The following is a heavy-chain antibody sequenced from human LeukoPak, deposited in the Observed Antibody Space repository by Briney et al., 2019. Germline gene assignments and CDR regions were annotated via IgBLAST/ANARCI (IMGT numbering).Heavy chain of an antibody. J-gene: IGHJ3*02. V-gene: IGHV3-23*01. Sequence: GGSLRLSCAASGFTFSSYAMSWVRQAPGKGLEWVSGISGSGGSTYYADSVKGRFTISRDNSKNTLFLQMNSLRAEDTAVYYCAKDKRVTIFGVVIIKTDAFDIWGQGTMVTVSS. CDR1: GFTFSSYA. CDR3: AKDKRVTIFGVVIIKTDAFDI. D-gene: IGHD3-3*01. CDR2: ISGSGGST.